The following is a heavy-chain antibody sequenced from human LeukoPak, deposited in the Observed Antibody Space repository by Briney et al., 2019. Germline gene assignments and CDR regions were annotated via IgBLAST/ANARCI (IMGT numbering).Heavy chain of an antibody. J-gene: IGHJ4*02. Sequence: GGSLRLSCAASGFTFNTYAMSWVRQAPGKGLEWVSVIYSGGSTYYADSVKGRFTISRDNSKNTLYLQMNSLRAEDTAVYYCAGQSSSCHPFDYGAQEPLVTVPS. CDR2: IYSGGST. CDR3: AGQSSSCHPFDY. CDR1: GFTFNTYA. D-gene: IGHD6-13*01. V-gene: IGHV3-53*01.